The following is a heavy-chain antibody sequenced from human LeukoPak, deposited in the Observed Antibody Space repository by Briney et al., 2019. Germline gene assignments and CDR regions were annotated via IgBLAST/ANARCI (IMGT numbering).Heavy chain of an antibody. D-gene: IGHD3-9*01. J-gene: IGHJ4*02. V-gene: IGHV3-53*01. CDR2: IFGDLRT. Sequence: QPGGSLRLSCTASGFTISSNYLTWVRQAPGKGLEWVSFIFGDLRTYYADSVKGRSTVSRDNSKNALYLHMNGLRAEDTAVYYCVTTDYSILTGYSPHWGQGTLVTVSS. CDR3: VTTDYSILTGYSPH. CDR1: GFTISSNY.